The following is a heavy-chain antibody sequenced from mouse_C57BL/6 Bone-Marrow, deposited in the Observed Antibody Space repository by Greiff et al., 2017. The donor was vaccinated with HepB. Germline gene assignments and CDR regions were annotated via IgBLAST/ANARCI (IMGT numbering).Heavy chain of an antibody. Sequence: QVQLQQSGAELVRPGTSVKMSCKASGYTFTNYWIGWAKQRPGHGLEWIGDIYPGGGYTNYNEKFKGKATLTADKSSSTAYMQFSSLTSEDSAIYYCARSIYYYGSSYYVDYWGQGTTLTVSS. J-gene: IGHJ2*01. CDR2: IYPGGGYT. V-gene: IGHV1-63*01. D-gene: IGHD1-1*01. CDR3: ARSIYYYGSSYYVDY. CDR1: GYTFTNYW.